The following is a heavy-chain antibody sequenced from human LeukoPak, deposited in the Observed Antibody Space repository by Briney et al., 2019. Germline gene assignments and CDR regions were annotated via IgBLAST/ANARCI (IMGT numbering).Heavy chain of an antibody. CDR1: GFTFTDYS. CDR3: ARGGHRAFDI. Sequence: SGGSLRLSCAASGFTFTDYSMNWVRQAPGKGLEWVSCISGSSITKYYADSVGGRFTISRDNAKNSLYLQMNSLRDEDTAVYYCARGGHRAFDISGQGTTVTVSS. V-gene: IGHV3-48*02. CDR2: ISGSSITK. J-gene: IGHJ3*02.